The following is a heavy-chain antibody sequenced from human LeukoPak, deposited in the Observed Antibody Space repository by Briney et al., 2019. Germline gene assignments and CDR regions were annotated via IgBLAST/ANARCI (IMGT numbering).Heavy chain of an antibody. CDR2: IYYSGST. CDR3: ARLFSRGWEYPFGLDV. J-gene: IGHJ6*02. CDR1: GGSISTDASY. D-gene: IGHD6-19*01. Sequence: PSETLSLTCTVSGGSISTDASYWAWIRQPPGKGLEWIGSIYYSGSTYYSSSLKSRVTLSVDTSKNQFSLKMSSVTAADTAVFYCARLFSRGWEYPFGLDVWGQGTTVTVS. V-gene: IGHV4-39*01.